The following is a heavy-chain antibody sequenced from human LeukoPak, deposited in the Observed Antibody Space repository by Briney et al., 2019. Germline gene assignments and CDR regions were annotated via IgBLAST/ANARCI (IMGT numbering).Heavy chain of an antibody. J-gene: IGHJ4*02. CDR2: IDQDGGRK. CDR1: GFTFSDYW. CDR3: ARGDWAPFDY. V-gene: IGHV3-7*01. Sequence: GGSLRLSCAASGFTFSDYWMNWVRQAPGKGLEWVANIDQDGGRKYYLDSVKGRFTISRDNAKNSLYLQINSLRAEDTTVYYCARGDWAPFDYWGQGSLLTVSS. D-gene: IGHD2-21*02.